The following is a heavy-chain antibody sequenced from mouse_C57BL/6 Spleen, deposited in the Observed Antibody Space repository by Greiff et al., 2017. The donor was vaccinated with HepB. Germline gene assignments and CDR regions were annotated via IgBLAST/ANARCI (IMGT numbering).Heavy chain of an antibody. D-gene: IGHD2-3*01. CDR3: TRERNDGSYPLDY. CDR2: IDPETGGT. CDR1: GYTFTDYE. J-gene: IGHJ2*01. V-gene: IGHV1-15*01. Sequence: VKLQQSGAELVRPGASVTLSCKASGYTFTDYEMHWVKQTPVHGLEWIGAIDPETGGTAYNQKFKGKAILTADKSSSTAYMELRSLTSEDSAVYYCTRERNDGSYPLDYWGQGTTLTVSS.